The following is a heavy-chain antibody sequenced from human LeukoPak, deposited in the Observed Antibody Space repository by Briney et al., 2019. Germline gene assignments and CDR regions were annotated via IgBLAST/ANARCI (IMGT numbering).Heavy chain of an antibody. D-gene: IGHD1-1*01. CDR1: GGSFSGYY. Sequence: SETLSLTCAVYGGSFSGYYWSWIRQPPGKGLEWIGEINHSGSTNYNPSLKSRVTISVDTSKNQFSLKLSSVTAADTAVYYCARNEYTRISYPFDYWGQGALVTVSS. CDR2: INHSGST. V-gene: IGHV4-34*01. CDR3: ARNEYTRISYPFDY. J-gene: IGHJ4*02.